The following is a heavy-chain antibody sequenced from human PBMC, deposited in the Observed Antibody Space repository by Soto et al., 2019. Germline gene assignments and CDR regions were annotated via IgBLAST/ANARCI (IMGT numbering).Heavy chain of an antibody. CDR1: GYTFTSYG. CDR3: ARNILGGTTDY. V-gene: IGHV1-18*01. Sequence: ASVKVSCKASGYTFTSYGISWVRQAPGQGLEWMGWINACNGNTKYSQKFQGRVTMTRDTSASTAYMELSSLRSEDTAVYYCARNILGGTTDYWGPGTLVTVSS. CDR2: INACNGNT. D-gene: IGHD1-7*01. J-gene: IGHJ4*02.